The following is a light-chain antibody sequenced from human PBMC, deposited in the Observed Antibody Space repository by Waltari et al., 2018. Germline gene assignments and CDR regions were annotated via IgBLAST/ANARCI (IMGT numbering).Light chain of an antibody. CDR3: AAWDDSLSAVP. Sequence: QSVLTQPPSTSGTPGQRVTISCSGRNSNIGSNYVYWYQQVPGMAPKLLIYKNNQRPSGVPDRFSGSKSGTSASLAISALRSEDEADYYCAAWDDSLSAVPFGGGTKVTVL. CDR2: KNN. V-gene: IGLV1-47*01. J-gene: IGLJ2*01. CDR1: NSNIGSNY.